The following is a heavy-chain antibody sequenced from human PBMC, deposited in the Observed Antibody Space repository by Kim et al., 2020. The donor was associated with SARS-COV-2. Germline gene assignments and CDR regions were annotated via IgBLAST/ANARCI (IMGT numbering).Heavy chain of an antibody. Sequence: SETLSLTCAVYGGSFSGYYWSWIRQPPGKGLEWIGEINHSGSTNYNPSLKSRVTISVDTSKNQFSLKLSSVTAADTAVYYCARINNYYYGMDVWGQGTTVTVSS. J-gene: IGHJ6*02. CDR1: GGSFSGYY. CDR2: INHSGST. CDR3: ARINNYYYGMDV. V-gene: IGHV4-34*01.